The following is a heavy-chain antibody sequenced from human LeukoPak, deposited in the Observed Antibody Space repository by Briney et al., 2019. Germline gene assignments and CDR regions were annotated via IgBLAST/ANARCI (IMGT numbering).Heavy chain of an antibody. Sequence: GRSLRLSCAASGFTFSGSGMHWVRQAPGEGLEWVAVISYDGSFKEYAESVKGRFTISRDNSKNTLYLQMNSLRAEDTAVYYCAKEIIGRGEMATDDHWGQGTLVTVSS. CDR1: GFTFSGSG. V-gene: IGHV3-30*18. D-gene: IGHD5-24*01. J-gene: IGHJ4*02. CDR3: AKEIIGRGEMATDDH. CDR2: ISYDGSFK.